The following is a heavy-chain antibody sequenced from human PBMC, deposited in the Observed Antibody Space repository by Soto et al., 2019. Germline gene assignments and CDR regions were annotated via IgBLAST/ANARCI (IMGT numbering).Heavy chain of an antibody. CDR2: IYYSGST. V-gene: IGHV4-30-4*01. J-gene: IGHJ4*02. Sequence: SETLSLTCTVSGGSISSGDYYWSWIRQPPGKGLEWIGYIYYSGSTYYNPSLKSRVTISVDTSKNQFSLKLSSVTAADTAVYYCARCVYDSSGYVFDYWGQGTLVTVSS. D-gene: IGHD3-22*01. CDR3: ARCVYDSSGYVFDY. CDR1: GGSISSGDYY.